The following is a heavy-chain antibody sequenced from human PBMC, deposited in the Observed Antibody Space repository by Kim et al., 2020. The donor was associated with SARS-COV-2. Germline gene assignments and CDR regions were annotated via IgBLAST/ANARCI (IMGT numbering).Heavy chain of an antibody. Sequence: SVKVSCKASGGTFSSYAISWVRQAPGQGLEWMGGIIPIFGTANYAQKFQGRVTITADESTSTAYMELSSLRSEDTAVYYCARHKAVFCSGGSCYRWFDPWGQGTLVTVSS. J-gene: IGHJ5*02. CDR2: IIPIFGTA. CDR3: ARHKAVFCSGGSCYRWFDP. V-gene: IGHV1-69*13. CDR1: GGTFSSYA. D-gene: IGHD2-15*01.